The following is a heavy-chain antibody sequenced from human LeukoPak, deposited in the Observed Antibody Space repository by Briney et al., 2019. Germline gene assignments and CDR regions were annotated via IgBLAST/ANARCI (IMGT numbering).Heavy chain of an antibody. CDR3: ARDSSSSRAFDI. J-gene: IGHJ3*02. CDR1: GGSISSGGYY. V-gene: IGHV4-30-2*01. Sequence: PSETLSLTCTVSGGSISSGGYYWSWIRQPPGKGLEWIGYIYHSGSTYYNPSLKSRVTISVDSCKNQFSLKLSSVTAAATAVYYCARDSSSSRAFDIWGQGTMVTVSS. CDR2: IYHSGST. D-gene: IGHD6-6*01.